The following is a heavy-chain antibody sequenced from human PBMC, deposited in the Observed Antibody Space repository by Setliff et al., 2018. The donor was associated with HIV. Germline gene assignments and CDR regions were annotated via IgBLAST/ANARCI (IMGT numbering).Heavy chain of an antibody. CDR3: ARSRTSSGYYGVTGYGMDV. CDR2: IYYSGST. CDR1: GYSISSDY. D-gene: IGHD3-22*01. J-gene: IGHJ6*02. Sequence: NPSETLSLTCPVSGYSISSDYWSWIRQPPGKGLEWIGYIYYSGSTNYNPSLKSRVTISVATSKNQFSLKLNSVTTADTAVYYCARSRTSSGYYGVTGYGMDVWGQGTTVTVSS. V-gene: IGHV4-59*01.